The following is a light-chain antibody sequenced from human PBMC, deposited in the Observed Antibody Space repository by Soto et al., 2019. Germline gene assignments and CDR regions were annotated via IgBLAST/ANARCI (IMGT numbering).Light chain of an antibody. CDR3: QQYADWPRT. J-gene: IGKJ1*01. Sequence: EIVLTQSPGTLSLSPGERATLSCRASQSFSSSYLAWYQQKPGQAPRLLIYDASNRATGIPARFSGSGSGTQFTLTISSLQSEDFAVYYCQQYADWPRTFGQGTKVDIK. V-gene: IGKV3-20*01. CDR2: DAS. CDR1: QSFSSSY.